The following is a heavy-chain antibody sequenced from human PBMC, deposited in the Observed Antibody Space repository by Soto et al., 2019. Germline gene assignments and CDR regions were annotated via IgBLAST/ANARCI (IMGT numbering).Heavy chain of an antibody. CDR3: ARDCSGGSCYGFDP. D-gene: IGHD2-15*01. J-gene: IGHJ5*02. Sequence: QVQLVQSGAEVKKPGASVKVSCKASGYTFTSYAMHWVRQAPGQRLEWMGWINAGNGNTKYSQKFQGRVTITRDTSASTAYMELSSLRSEGTAVYYCARDCSGGSCYGFDPWGQGTLVTVSS. V-gene: IGHV1-3*01. CDR2: INAGNGNT. CDR1: GYTFTSYA.